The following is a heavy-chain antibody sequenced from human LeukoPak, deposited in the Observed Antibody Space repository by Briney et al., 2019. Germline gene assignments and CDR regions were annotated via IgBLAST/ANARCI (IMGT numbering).Heavy chain of an antibody. D-gene: IGHD3-10*02. CDR3: AKYVLFEARFDY. CDR1: GFTVSSNY. V-gene: IGHV3-23*01. J-gene: IGHJ4*02. CDR2: ISGSGGST. Sequence: PGGSLRLSCAASGFTVSSNYMSWVRQAPGKGLEWVSAISGSGGSTYYADSVKGRFTISRDNSKNTLYLQMNSLRAEDTAVYYCAKYVLFEARFDYWGQGTLVTVSS.